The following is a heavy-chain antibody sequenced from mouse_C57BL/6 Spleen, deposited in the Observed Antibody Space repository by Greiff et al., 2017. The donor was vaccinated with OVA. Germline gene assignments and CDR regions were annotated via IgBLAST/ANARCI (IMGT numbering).Heavy chain of an antibody. CDR1: GYTFTDYY. CDR2: INPNNGGT. Sequence: VKLQQSGPELVKPGASVKISCKASGYTFTDYYMNWVQQSHGKSLEWIGDINPNNGGTSYKQKFKGKATLTVDKSSSTAYMARRSLTSEDSAVYYCARWYYGSSPAWFAYWGQGTLVTVSA. CDR3: ARWYYGSSPAWFAY. V-gene: IGHV1-26*01. D-gene: IGHD1-1*01. J-gene: IGHJ3*01.